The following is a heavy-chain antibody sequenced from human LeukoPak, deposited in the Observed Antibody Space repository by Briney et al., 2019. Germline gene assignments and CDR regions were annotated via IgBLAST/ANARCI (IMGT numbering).Heavy chain of an antibody. D-gene: IGHD4-17*01. J-gene: IGHJ6*03. CDR1: GGTFSSYA. Sequence: GSSVKVSCKASGGTFSSYAISWVRQAPGQGLEWMGGIIPIFGTANYAQKFQGRVTITADKSTSTAYMELSSLRSEDTAVYYCARENGPPTARHYYYYYYYMDVWGKGTTVTVSS. V-gene: IGHV1-69*06. CDR2: IIPIFGTA. CDR3: ARENGPPTARHYYYYYYYMDV.